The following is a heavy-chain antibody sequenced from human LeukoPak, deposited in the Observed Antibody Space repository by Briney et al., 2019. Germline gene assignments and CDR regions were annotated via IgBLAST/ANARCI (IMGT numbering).Heavy chain of an antibody. D-gene: IGHD3-3*01. Sequence: SETLSLTCTVSGGSISSYYWSWIRQPAGKGLEWIGRIYTSGSTNHNPSLKSRVTMSVDTSKNQFSLKLSSVTAADTAVYYCARETRVTIFGVVPVGFDPWGQGTLVTVSS. CDR2: IYTSGST. V-gene: IGHV4-4*07. CDR1: GGSISSYY. CDR3: ARETRVTIFGVVPVGFDP. J-gene: IGHJ5*02.